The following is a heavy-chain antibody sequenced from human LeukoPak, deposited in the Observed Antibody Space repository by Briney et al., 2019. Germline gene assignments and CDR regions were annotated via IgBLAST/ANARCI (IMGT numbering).Heavy chain of an antibody. J-gene: IGHJ4*02. V-gene: IGHV4-39*01. CDR2: IYYSGST. CDR1: GGSISSSSYY. D-gene: IGHD3-3*01. Sequence: SETPSLTCTVSGGSISSSSYYWGWIRQPPGKGLEWIGSIYYSGSTYYNPSLKSRVTISVDTSKNQFSLKLSSVTAADTAVYYCARHVGEITIFDWGQGTLVTVSS. CDR3: ARHVGEITIFD.